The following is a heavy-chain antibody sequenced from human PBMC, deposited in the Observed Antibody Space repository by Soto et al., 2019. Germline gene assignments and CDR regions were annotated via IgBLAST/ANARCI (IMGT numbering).Heavy chain of an antibody. V-gene: IGHV4-30-2*01. D-gene: IGHD6-19*01. Sequence: QLQLQESGSGLVKPSQTLSLTCAVSGGSINSGGYSWSWIRQPPGKGLEWIGYISHSGSTYSNPPLKSRVTISVDRSTNQFSLKLRTVTAADTAVYYCARGGLLPDYWGQGTLVTVSS. CDR1: GGSINSGGYS. CDR2: ISHSGST. CDR3: ARGGLLPDY. J-gene: IGHJ4*02.